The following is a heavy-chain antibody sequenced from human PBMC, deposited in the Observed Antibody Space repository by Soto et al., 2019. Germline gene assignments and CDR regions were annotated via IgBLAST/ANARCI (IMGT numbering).Heavy chain of an antibody. CDR2: IYPGDSDT. D-gene: IGHD4-4*01. CDR1: GYSFTSYW. J-gene: IGHJ6*02. V-gene: IGHV5-51*01. CDR3: ARQGHGYSYYYYGMAV. Sequence: GESLNISCKGSGYSFTSYWIGWVRQMPGKGLEWMGIIYPGDSDTRYSPSFQGQVTISADKSISTAYLQWSSLKASDTAMYYCARQGHGYSYYYYGMAVWGQGTTVTVS.